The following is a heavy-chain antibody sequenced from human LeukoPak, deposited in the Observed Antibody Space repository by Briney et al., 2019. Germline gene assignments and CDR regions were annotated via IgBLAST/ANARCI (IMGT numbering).Heavy chain of an antibody. CDR1: GYSFTSYW. D-gene: IGHD2-15*01. J-gene: IGHJ4*02. CDR3: ARRRMYCSGGNCYYFDY. Sequence: GESLKISCKGSGYSFTSYWIGWVRQMPGKGLEWMGITYPGDSDTRYSPSFQGQVTISADNSINTAYLQWSSLKASDTAIYYCARRRMYCSGGNCYYFDYWGQGTLVTVSS. CDR2: TYPGDSDT. V-gene: IGHV5-51*01.